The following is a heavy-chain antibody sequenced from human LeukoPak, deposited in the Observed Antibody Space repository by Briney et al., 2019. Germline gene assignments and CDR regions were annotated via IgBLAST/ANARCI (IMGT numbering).Heavy chain of an antibody. J-gene: IGHJ5*02. CDR1: GGSISSYY. CDR3: ARGVVVNSSPLHWFDP. V-gene: IGHV4-39*01. D-gene: IGHD3-22*01. Sequence: EASETLSLTCTVSGGSISSYYWGWIRQPPGKGLEWIGSIYYSGSTYYNPSLKSRVTISVDTSKNQFSLKLSSVTAADTAVYYYARGVVVNSSPLHWFDPWGQGTLVTVSS. CDR2: IYYSGST.